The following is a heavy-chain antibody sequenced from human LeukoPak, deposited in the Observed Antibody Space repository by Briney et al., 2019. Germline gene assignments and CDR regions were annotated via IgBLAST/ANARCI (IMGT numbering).Heavy chain of an antibody. CDR1: GFTFNTYT. V-gene: IGHV3-64*01. Sequence: PGGSLRLSCAASGFTFNTYTMNRVRQAPGKGLEYVSAISSNGGSTYYANSVKGRFTISRDNSKNTLYLQMGSLRAEDMAVYYCARARQGIAAAIPDYWGQGTLVTVSS. CDR3: ARARQGIAAAIPDY. J-gene: IGHJ4*02. D-gene: IGHD6-13*01. CDR2: ISSNGGST.